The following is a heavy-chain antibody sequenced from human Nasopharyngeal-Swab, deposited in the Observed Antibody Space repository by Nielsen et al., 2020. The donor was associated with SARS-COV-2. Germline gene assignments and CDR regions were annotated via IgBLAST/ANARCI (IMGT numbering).Heavy chain of an antibody. CDR2: IDSDGGGT. CDR3: ARSSRSPWLALSY. D-gene: IGHD6-19*01. V-gene: IGHV3-74*01. Sequence: GGSLRLSCATSGFTFSNYWMHWVRQAPGKGLVWVSHIDSDGGGTFYADSVKGRFTISRDNAKNTVYLQMNSLRDEDTAVYYCARSSRSPWLALSYWGQGTLVTVSA. CDR1: GFTFSNYW. J-gene: IGHJ4*02.